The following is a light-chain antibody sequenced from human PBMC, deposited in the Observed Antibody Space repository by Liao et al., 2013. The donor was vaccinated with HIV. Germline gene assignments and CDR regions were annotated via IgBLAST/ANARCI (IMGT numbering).Light chain of an antibody. CDR3: QVWDSSSDHPGV. V-gene: IGLV3-21*04. CDR2: YDS. J-gene: IGLJ3*02. Sequence: SYVLTQPPSVSVAPGKTARITCGGNNIGSKSVHWYQQKPGQAPVLVISYDSDRPSGIPERFSGSNSGNMATLTISRVEAGDEADYYCQVWDSSSDHPGVFGGGTKLTVL. CDR1: NIGSKS.